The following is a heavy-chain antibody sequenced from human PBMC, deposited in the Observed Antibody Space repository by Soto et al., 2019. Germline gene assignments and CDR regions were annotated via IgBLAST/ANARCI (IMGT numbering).Heavy chain of an antibody. CDR1: GGSFSGYY. D-gene: IGHD7-27*01. Sequence: SETLSLTCAVYGGSFSGYYWSWIRQPPGKGLEWIGEINHSGSTNYNPSLKSRVTISVDTSENQFSLKLSSVTAADTAVYYCANKPPTGVEAFDIWGQGTMVTVSS. J-gene: IGHJ3*02. CDR3: ANKPPTGVEAFDI. V-gene: IGHV4-34*01. CDR2: INHSGST.